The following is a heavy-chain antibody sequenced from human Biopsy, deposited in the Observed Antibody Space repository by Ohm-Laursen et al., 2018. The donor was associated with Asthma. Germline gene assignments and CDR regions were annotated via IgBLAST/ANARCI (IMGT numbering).Heavy chain of an antibody. D-gene: IGHD3-9*01. CDR3: ARTYYDFLTGQVKDVFGV. V-gene: IGHV1-3*04. CDR1: GYNFISFA. J-gene: IGHJ3*01. CDR2: ANTGNGDT. Sequence: ASVKVSCNASGYNFISFAIHWARQAPGQRLEWMGWANTGNGDTKYSQKFQGRVTITRDTSASTAYMELRSLRSEDTATYYCARTYYDFLTGQVKDVFGVWGQGTMVTVSS.